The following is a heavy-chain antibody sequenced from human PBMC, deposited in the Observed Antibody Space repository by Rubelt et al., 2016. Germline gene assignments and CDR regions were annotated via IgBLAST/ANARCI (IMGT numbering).Heavy chain of an antibody. CDR3: ARDHKQWYGMDV. CDR1: GGSISSSNNWY. Sequence: QVHLQESGPGVVKPSETLSLTCTVSGGSISSSNNWYWGWIRQPPGKGLEWIGDITHSGTTNYNPSLKSRVTISVDTSKKRFSLKLTSVTAADTAVDYCARDHKQWYGMDVWGQGTTVTVSS. D-gene: IGHD6-19*01. J-gene: IGHJ6*02. V-gene: IGHV4-39*07. CDR2: ITHSGTT.